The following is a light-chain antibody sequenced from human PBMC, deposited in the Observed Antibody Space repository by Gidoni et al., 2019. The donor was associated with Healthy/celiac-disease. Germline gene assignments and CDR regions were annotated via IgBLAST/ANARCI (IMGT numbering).Light chain of an antibody. CDR2: RNN. J-gene: IGLJ2*01. CDR3: AAWDDSLSGRGV. CDR1: SSNIGSNY. V-gene: IGLV1-47*01. Sequence: QSVLTQPPSASGTPGQRVTISCSGSSSNIGSNYVYWYQQLPGTAPKLLIYRNNQRPSAVPDRSSGSKSGTSAALAISGLRSDDEADYYCAAWDDSLSGRGVFGGGPTLTVL.